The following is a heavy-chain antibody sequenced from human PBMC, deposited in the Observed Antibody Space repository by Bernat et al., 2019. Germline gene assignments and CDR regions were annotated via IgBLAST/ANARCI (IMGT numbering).Heavy chain of an antibody. Sequence: QVQVQESGPGLVKSSETLSLTCTVSRASLTDYYWSWIRQPPGRGLEWIAYIHYSGTTDYNPSLQSRVTISVDTSKNQFSLNLSRATAADTAVYYCARVPLVCSDGTCYYYVDVWGKGTTVTVSS. CDR2: IHYSGTT. CDR1: RASLTDYY. V-gene: IGHV4-59*01. D-gene: IGHD2-15*01. J-gene: IGHJ6*03. CDR3: ARVPLVCSDGTCYYYVDV.